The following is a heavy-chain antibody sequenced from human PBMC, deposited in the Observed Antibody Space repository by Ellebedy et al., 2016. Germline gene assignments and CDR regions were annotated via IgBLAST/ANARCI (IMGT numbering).Heavy chain of an antibody. J-gene: IGHJ4*02. CDR3: ARDHVGRGGLDY. D-gene: IGHD1-26*01. CDR2: IWYDGSNK. CDR1: GFTFSSYG. Sequence: GGSLRLSXAASGFTFSSYGMHWVRQAPGKGLEWVAVIWYDGSNKYYADSVKGRFTISRDNSKNTLYLQMNSLRAEDTAVYYCARDHVGRGGLDYWGQGTLVTVSS. V-gene: IGHV3-33*01.